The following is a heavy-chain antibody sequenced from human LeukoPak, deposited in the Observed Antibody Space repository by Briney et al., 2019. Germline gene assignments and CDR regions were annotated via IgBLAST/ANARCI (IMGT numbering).Heavy chain of an antibody. CDR1: GYTFTSYG. D-gene: IGHD3-10*01. J-gene: IGHJ4*02. V-gene: IGHV1-18*01. Sequence: ASVKVSCKASGYTFTSYGISWVRQAPGQGLEWMGWISAYNGNTNYAQKVQGRVTMTTDTSTSTAYMELRSLRSDDTAVYYCAREKGLWFGDTRESFDYWGQGTLVTVSS. CDR2: ISAYNGNT. CDR3: AREKGLWFGDTRESFDY.